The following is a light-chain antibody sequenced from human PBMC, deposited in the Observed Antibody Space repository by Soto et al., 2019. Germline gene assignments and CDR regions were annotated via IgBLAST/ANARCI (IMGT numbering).Light chain of an antibody. CDR2: GAS. CDR3: QQYGNSPPET. Sequence: ESVLTQSPGTLSLSPGERTTLSCRASQSFIISYLAWYQQKPGQAPRLLIYGASTRATGIPDRFSGSGSATDFTLTISRLEPADFAVYYCQQYGNSPPETFGQGTRLEI. CDR1: QSFIISY. J-gene: IGKJ5*01. V-gene: IGKV3-20*01.